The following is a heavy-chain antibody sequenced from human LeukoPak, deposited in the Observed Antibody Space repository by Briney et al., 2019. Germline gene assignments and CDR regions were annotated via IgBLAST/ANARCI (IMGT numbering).Heavy chain of an antibody. V-gene: IGHV4-34*01. Sequence: SETLSLTCAVYGGSFSGYYWSWIRQPPGKGLEWIGEINHSGSTNYNPSLKSRVTISVDTSKNQFSLKLSSVTAADTAAYYCATGDSSGYPYWGQGILVTVSS. CDR1: GGSFSGYY. CDR2: INHSGST. J-gene: IGHJ4*02. CDR3: ATGDSSGYPY. D-gene: IGHD3-22*01.